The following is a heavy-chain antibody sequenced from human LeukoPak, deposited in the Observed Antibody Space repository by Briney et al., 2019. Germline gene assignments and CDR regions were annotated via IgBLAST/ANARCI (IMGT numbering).Heavy chain of an antibody. CDR1: GGTFSSYA. CDR2: IIPIFGTA. CDR3: ARDILTGYYSGGAFDI. J-gene: IGHJ3*02. D-gene: IGHD3-9*01. V-gene: IGHV1-69*05. Sequence: SVKVSCKASGGTFSSYAISWVRQAPGQGLQWMGRIIPIFGTANYAQKFQGRVTITTDESTSTAYMELSSLRSEDTAVYYCARDILTGYYSGGAFDIWGQGTMVTVSS.